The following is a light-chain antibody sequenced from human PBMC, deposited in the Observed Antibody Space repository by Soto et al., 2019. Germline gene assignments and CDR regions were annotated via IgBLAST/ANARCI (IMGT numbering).Light chain of an antibody. CDR1: QGIYIY. J-gene: IGKJ2*01. Sequence: DLRMTQSPSSLSASVGDRVTITCQASQGIYIYVSWYQQKPGKAPKVLIYEASNLETGVPSRFSGSGSGTDFTLTISSLQPEDIATYYCQQYDRRPYTYGQGTKLEIK. CDR3: QQYDRRPYT. CDR2: EAS. V-gene: IGKV1-33*01.